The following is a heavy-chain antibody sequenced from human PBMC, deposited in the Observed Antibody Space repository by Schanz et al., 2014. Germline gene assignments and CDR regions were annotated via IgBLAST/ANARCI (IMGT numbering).Heavy chain of an antibody. CDR3: AKGMGYCSGGTCYDYYDYGLDV. D-gene: IGHD2-15*01. J-gene: IGHJ6*02. CDR1: GFTFNSYA. CDR2: ISHSGGSK. V-gene: IGHV3-23*01. Sequence: DVQLLESGGGLVQPGGSLRLSCAASGFTFNSYAMTWVRQAPGQGLEWVSSISHSGGSKYYADSVKGRFTISRDNSENTLYLQMNSLSADDTAVFYCAKGMGYCSGGTCYDYYDYGLDVWGQGTTVTVSS.